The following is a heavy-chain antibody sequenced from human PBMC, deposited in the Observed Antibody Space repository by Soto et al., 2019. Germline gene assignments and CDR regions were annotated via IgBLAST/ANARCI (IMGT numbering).Heavy chain of an antibody. CDR3: ARVPENMVRGAVGYYYGMDV. D-gene: IGHD3-10*01. CDR1: GGTFSSYT. Sequence: QVQLVQSGAEVKKPGSSVKVSCKASGGTFSSYTISWVRQAPGQGLEWMGRIIPILGIANYAQKFQGRVTITADKSTSTAYMELSSLRSEDTAVYYCARVPENMVRGAVGYYYGMDVWGQGTTVTVSS. CDR2: IIPILGIA. V-gene: IGHV1-69*02. J-gene: IGHJ6*02.